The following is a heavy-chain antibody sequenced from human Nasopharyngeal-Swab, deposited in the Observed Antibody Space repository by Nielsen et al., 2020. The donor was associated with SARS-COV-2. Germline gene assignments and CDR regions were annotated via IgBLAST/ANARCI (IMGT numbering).Heavy chain of an antibody. D-gene: IGHD3-22*01. Sequence: AGSLTLSCAASGFSFSSYAMSWVRQAPGKWLEWVSGINWNGGSTGYADSVKGRFTISRDNAKNSLYLQMNSLRAEDTALYHCARDINYYDSSGLDYWGQGTLVTVSS. CDR2: INWNGGST. CDR3: ARDINYYDSSGLDY. CDR1: GFSFSSYA. J-gene: IGHJ4*02. V-gene: IGHV3-20*01.